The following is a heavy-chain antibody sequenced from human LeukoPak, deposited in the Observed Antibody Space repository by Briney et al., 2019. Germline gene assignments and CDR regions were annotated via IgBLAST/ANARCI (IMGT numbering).Heavy chain of an antibody. J-gene: IGHJ5*02. Sequence: GASVKVSCKASGYTFTSYDINWVRQATGQGLEWMGWMNPNSGNTGYAQKVQGRVTITRNTSISTAYMELSRLRSEDTAVYYCARVFRRRVLGYNWFDPWGQGTLVTVSS. CDR2: MNPNSGNT. CDR3: ARVFRRRVLGYNWFDP. CDR1: GYTFTSYD. D-gene: IGHD2-21*01. V-gene: IGHV1-8*03.